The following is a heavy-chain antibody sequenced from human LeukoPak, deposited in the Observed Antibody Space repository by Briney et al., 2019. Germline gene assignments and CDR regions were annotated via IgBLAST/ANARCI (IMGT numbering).Heavy chain of an antibody. CDR3: ARAGSGYSFDY. J-gene: IGHJ4*02. D-gene: IGHD3-10*01. CDR1: GTSLSTYY. CDR2: LYYSGST. V-gene: IGHV4-59*08. Sequence: SETLSLTCTVSGTSLSTYYWSWIRQPPGKGLEWVGYLYYSGSTSYNPSLKSRVTISVDTSKNQFSLRLSSVTAADTAVYYCARAGSGYSFDYWGQGTLVTVSS.